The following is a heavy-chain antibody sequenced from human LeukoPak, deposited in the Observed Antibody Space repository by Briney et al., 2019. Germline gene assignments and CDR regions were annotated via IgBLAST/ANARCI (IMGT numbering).Heavy chain of an antibody. CDR3: ARGGRWLQAPRNFDY. V-gene: IGHV4-34*01. J-gene: IGHJ4*02. CDR2: INHSGST. D-gene: IGHD5-24*01. Sequence: PSETLSLTCAVYGGSFSGYYWSWIRQPPGKGLEWIGEINHSGSTNYNPSLKSRVTISVDTSKNQFSLKLRSVTAADTAVYYCARGGRWLQAPRNFDYWGQGTLVTVSS. CDR1: GGSFSGYY.